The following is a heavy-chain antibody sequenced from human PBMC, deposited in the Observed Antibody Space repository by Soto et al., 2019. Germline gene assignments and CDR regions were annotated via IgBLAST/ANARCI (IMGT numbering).Heavy chain of an antibody. V-gene: IGHV3-53*01. CDR2: IYSGGST. J-gene: IGHJ4*02. Sequence: PGGSLRLSCAASGFTVSSNYMSWVRQAPGKGLEWVSVIYSGGSTYYADSVKGRFTISRDNSKNTLYLQMNSLRAEDTAVYYCAISYGSGSRYFDYWGQGTLVTVSS. CDR1: GFTVSSNY. D-gene: IGHD3-10*01. CDR3: AISYGSGSRYFDY.